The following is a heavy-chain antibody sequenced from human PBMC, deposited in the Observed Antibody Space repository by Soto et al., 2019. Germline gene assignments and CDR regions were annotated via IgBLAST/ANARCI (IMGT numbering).Heavy chain of an antibody. Sequence: VGSLRLSCAASGFTFSSYGMHWVRQAPGKGLEWVAVISYDGSNKYYADSVKGRFTISRDNSKNTLYLQMNSLRAEDTAVYYCAKGDSSASGLWGQGTLVTVSS. J-gene: IGHJ4*02. D-gene: IGHD6-19*01. V-gene: IGHV3-30*18. CDR3: AKGDSSASGL. CDR2: ISYDGSNK. CDR1: GFTFSSYG.